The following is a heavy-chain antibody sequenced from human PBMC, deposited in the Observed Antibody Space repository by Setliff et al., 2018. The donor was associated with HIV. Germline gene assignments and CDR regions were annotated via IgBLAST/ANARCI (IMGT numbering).Heavy chain of an antibody. D-gene: IGHD2-8*02. CDR3: ARVSSTYWYSIFRNYYYHMDV. CDR2: IKQDGSEK. Sequence: PGGSLRLSCAASGFTFSSYWMSWVRQAPGKGLEWVANIKQDGSEKYYVDSVKGRFTISRDNAKNSLYLQMNSLRAEDTAVYYCARVSSTYWYSIFRNYYYHMDVWGKGTTVTVSS. J-gene: IGHJ6*03. V-gene: IGHV3-7*05. CDR1: GFTFSSYW.